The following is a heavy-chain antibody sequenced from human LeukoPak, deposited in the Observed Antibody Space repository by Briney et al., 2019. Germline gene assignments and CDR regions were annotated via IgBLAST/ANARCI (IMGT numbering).Heavy chain of an antibody. V-gene: IGHV4-31*03. D-gene: IGHD6-6*01. Sequence: SETPSLTCTVSGGSISSGGYYWSWIRQHPGKGLEWIGYIYYSGSTYYNPSLKSRVTISVDTSKNQFSLKLSSVTAADTAVYYCARERAARTYYYYMDVWGKGTTVTVSS. CDR2: IYYSGST. J-gene: IGHJ6*03. CDR1: GGSISSGGYY. CDR3: ARERAARTYYYYMDV.